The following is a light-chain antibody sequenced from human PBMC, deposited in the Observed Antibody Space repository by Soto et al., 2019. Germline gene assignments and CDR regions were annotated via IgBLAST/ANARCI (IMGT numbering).Light chain of an antibody. CDR3: QSYDSSLSGYVV. Sequence: QSVLTQPPSVSGAPGQRVTISCTGSRSKIGAGYDVHWYQQLPGTAPKLLIHGNSNRPSGVPDRFSGSKSGTSASLAITGLQAEDEAEYYCQSYDSSLSGYVVFGGGTKWTVL. CDR1: RSKIGAGYD. V-gene: IGLV1-40*01. J-gene: IGLJ2*01. CDR2: GNS.